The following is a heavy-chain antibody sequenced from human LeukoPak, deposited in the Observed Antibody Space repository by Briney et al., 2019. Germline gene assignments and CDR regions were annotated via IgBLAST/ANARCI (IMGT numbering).Heavy chain of an antibody. Sequence: GGSLRLSCAASGFPFKSYAMSWVRQAPGKGLEWISYISSGVTTEYYADSVKGRFTISRDDARDSLYLQMESLRAEDTAVYYCARFNLGWLDPWGQRALVTVSS. CDR3: ARFNLGWLDP. D-gene: IGHD1-20*01. J-gene: IGHJ5*02. CDR2: ISSGVTTE. CDR1: GFPFKSYA. V-gene: IGHV3-48*01.